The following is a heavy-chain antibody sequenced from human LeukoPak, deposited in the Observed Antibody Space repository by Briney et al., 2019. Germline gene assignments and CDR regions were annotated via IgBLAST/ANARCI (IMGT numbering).Heavy chain of an antibody. J-gene: IGHJ5*02. V-gene: IGHV3-21*01. Sequence: GGSLRLSCAASGFTFSSYAMSWVRQAPGKGLEWVSTISGSGSTTYYADSVKGRFTISRDNAKNSLYLQMNSLRAEDTAVYYCAREPRQIAAAKINWFDPWGQGTLVTVSS. D-gene: IGHD6-13*01. CDR1: GFTFSSYA. CDR3: AREPRQIAAAKINWFDP. CDR2: ISGSGSTT.